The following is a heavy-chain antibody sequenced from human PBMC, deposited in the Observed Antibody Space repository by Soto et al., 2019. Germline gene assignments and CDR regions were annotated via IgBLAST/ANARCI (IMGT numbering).Heavy chain of an antibody. J-gene: IGHJ6*01. D-gene: IGHD1-26*01. Sequence: PWGALRLSCASSVFTFSIYAMHWVRQAPGKGLEWVAVISYDGSNKYYADSVKGRFTISRDNSKNTLYLQMNSLRAEDTAVYYCARQGQGEVGGMDVWGQGTTVTVSS. V-gene: IGHV3-30-3*01. CDR1: VFTFSIYA. CDR2: ISYDGSNK. CDR3: ARQGQGEVGGMDV.